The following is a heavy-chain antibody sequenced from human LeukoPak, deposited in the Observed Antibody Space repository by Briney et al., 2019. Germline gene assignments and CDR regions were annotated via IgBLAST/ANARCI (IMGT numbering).Heavy chain of an antibody. CDR1: GYSISSGYY. D-gene: IGHD3-22*01. CDR2: IYHSGNT. J-gene: IGHJ4*02. V-gene: IGHV4-38-2*02. CDR3: ARDGSDRYYYDSSGYYDY. Sequence: SETLSLTCTVSGYSISSGYYWGWIRQPPGKGLEWIGTIYHSGNTYYNPSLASRVIILVDTSENEFSLQLGSVTAADTAVYYCARDGSDRYYYDSSGYYDYWGQGTLVTVSS.